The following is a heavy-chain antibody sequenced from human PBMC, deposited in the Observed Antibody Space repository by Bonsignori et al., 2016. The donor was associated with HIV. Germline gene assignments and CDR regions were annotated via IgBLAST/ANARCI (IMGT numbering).Heavy chain of an antibody. J-gene: IGHJ1*01. V-gene: IGHV1-69*01. D-gene: IGHD3-10*01. CDR2: IIPVFGTT. CDR3: ATVSRVRGLISYFQD. Sequence: WVRQAPGQGLEWMGGIIPVFGTTNYAQKFQGRVIITADESTSTAYMELSSLRSEDTAVYYCATVSRVRGLISYFQDWGPGTLVTVSS.